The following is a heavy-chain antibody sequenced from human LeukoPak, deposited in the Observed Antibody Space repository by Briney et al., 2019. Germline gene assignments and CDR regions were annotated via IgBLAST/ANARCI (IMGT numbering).Heavy chain of an antibody. D-gene: IGHD1-1*01. V-gene: IGHV4-59*01. CDR3: ARERGGQRTGQFDQ. CDR1: GDSIRSSY. J-gene: IGHJ4*02. CDR2: IYYSGSA. Sequence: SETLSLTCTVSGDSIRSSYWSWIRQPPGETLEWVGYIYYSGSANYNPSLRDRVSMSVDTSKNQLSLRLRSVTAADTAVYYCARERGGQRTGQFDQWGQGILVTVSS.